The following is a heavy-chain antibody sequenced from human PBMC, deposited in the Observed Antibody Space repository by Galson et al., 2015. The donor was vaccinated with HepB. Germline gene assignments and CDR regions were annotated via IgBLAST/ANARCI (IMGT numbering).Heavy chain of an antibody. V-gene: IGHV3-48*01. CDR1: GFTFSSYS. D-gene: IGHD3-3*01. J-gene: IGHJ4*02. CDR3: AREDYDFWSGYYFDY. Sequence: SLRLSCAASGFTFSSYSMNWVRQAPGKGLEWVSYISSSSSTIYYADSVKGRFTISRDNAKNSLYLQMNSLRAEDTAVYYCAREDYDFWSGYYFDYWGQGTLVTVSS. CDR2: ISSSSSTI.